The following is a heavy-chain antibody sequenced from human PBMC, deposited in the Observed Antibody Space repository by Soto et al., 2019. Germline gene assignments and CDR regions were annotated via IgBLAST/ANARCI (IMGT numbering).Heavy chain of an antibody. V-gene: IGHV4-31*03. CDR2: IYYSGST. Sequence: QVQLQESGPGLVKPSQTLSLTCTVSGGSISSGDYYWSWIRQHPGKGLEWIGYIYYSGSTYYNPSLKCRVTISIDTSKNQCTLKLSSVTAGDTAVYYCARWWSGSRQGFDPWGQGTLVTVSS. CDR1: GGSISSGDYY. J-gene: IGHJ5*02. D-gene: IGHD3-3*01. CDR3: ARWWSGSRQGFDP.